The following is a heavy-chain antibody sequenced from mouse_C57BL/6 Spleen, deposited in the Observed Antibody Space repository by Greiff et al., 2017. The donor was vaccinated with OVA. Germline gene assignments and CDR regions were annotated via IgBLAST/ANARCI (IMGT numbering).Heavy chain of an antibody. V-gene: IGHV1-82*01. Sequence: QVQLKQSGPELVKPGASVKISCKASGYAFSSSWMNWVKQRPGKGLEWIGRIYPGDGDTNYNGKFKGKATLTADKSSSTAYMQLSSLTSEDSAVYFCARGEDYDVRFAYWGQGTLVTVSA. J-gene: IGHJ3*01. CDR3: ARGEDYDVRFAY. CDR2: IYPGDGDT. CDR1: GYAFSSSW. D-gene: IGHD2-4*01.